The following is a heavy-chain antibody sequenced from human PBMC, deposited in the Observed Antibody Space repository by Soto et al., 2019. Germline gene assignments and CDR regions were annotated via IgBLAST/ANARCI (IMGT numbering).Heavy chain of an antibody. V-gene: IGHV1-2*04. J-gene: IGHJ4*02. CDR2: INPNSGGT. D-gene: IGHD3-22*01. CDR1: GYTFTGYY. CDR3: ARGDRGTYYYDSSGYWFDY. Sequence: QVPLVQSGAEVKKPGASVKVSCKASGYTFTGYYMHWVRQAPGQGLEWMGWINPNSGGTNYAQKFQGWVTMTRDTSISTAYMELSRLRSDDTAVYYCARGDRGTYYYDSSGYWFDYWGQGTLVTVSS.